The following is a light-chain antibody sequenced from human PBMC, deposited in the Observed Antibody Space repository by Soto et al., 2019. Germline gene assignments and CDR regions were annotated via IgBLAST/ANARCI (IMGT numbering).Light chain of an antibody. Sequence: DIQMTKSPPSLCASLGDRVTISCGASQSISNFLNWVQHKPGNAPKVLISAASTLQSGVPPRFSGSESGTDFTLTISSLQPEDSASYYCQQYYNSVLTFGGGTKVDIK. J-gene: IGKJ4*01. CDR1: QSISNF. CDR2: AAS. V-gene: IGKV1-39*01. CDR3: QQYYNSVLT.